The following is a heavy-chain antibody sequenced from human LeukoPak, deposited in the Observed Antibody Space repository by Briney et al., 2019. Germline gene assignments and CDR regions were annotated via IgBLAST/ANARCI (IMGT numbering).Heavy chain of an antibody. V-gene: IGHV4-4*02. CDR3: ASGDCSSTSCYRPRDYFDY. CDR1: GGSISSSNW. Sequence: SGTLSLTCAVSGGSISSSNWWSWVRQPPGKGLEWIGEIYHSGSTNYNPSLKSRVTISVDTSKNQFSLKLSSVTAADTAVYYCASGDCSSTSCYRPRDYFDYWGQGTLVTVSS. J-gene: IGHJ4*02. D-gene: IGHD2-2*01. CDR2: IYHSGST.